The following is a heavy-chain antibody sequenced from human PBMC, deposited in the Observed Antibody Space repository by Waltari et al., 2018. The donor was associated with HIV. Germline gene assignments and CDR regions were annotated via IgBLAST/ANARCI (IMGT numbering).Heavy chain of an antibody. CDR1: GFTFSSYW. CDR2: IKQDGSEK. D-gene: IGHD3-9*01. J-gene: IGHJ4*02. Sequence: AASGFTFSSYWMSWVRQAPGKGLEWVANIKQDGSEKNYVDSVKGRFTISRDSAKNSLYLQMNSLRAEDTAVYYCARSLRDWYGSFDYWGQGTLVTVSS. CDR3: ARSLRDWYGSFDY. V-gene: IGHV3-7*01.